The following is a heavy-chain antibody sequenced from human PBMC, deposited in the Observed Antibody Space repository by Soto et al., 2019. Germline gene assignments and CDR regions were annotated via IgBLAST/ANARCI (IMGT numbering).Heavy chain of an antibody. CDR3: AGGFGELLEPDY. V-gene: IGHV3-23*01. D-gene: IGHD3-10*01. CDR2: ISDSGGTT. J-gene: IGHJ4*02. Sequence: GGSLRLSCAASGFTFSTYAMTWVRQAPGKGLEWVSSISDSGGTTYYAVSVRGRFTISRDSSKNTLILQMNSLRDDDTAVYYCAGGFGELLEPDYWGQGTLVTVSS. CDR1: GFTFSTYA.